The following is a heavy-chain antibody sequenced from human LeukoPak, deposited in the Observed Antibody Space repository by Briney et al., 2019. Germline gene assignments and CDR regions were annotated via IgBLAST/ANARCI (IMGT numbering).Heavy chain of an antibody. V-gene: IGHV4-34*01. CDR3: ARENRLGYYHSLTGSADGFDV. Sequence: GSLRLSCEASGFTFSTREMNWIRQPPGKGLEWIGEVNYSGTTKYSPSLKSRVTILVDTSKNQFSLKLTSVTAADTAVYYCARENRLGYYHSLTGSADGFDVWGQGTTVTVSS. J-gene: IGHJ3*01. D-gene: IGHD3-9*01. CDR1: GFTFSTRE. CDR2: VNYSGTT.